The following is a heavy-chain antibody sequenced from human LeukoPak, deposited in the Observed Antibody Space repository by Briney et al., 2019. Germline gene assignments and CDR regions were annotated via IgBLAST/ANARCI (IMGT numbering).Heavy chain of an antibody. CDR3: AKGNDILTGYYHY. J-gene: IGHJ4*02. V-gene: IGHV3-23*01. D-gene: IGHD3-9*01. CDR1: GFTFSNYA. CDR2: VSGSGGST. Sequence: PGGSLRLSCAASGFTFSNYAMSWVRQAPGKGLEWVSVVSGSGGSTYYADSVKGRFAIPRDNSKNTLYLQMNSLRAEDTAVYYCAKGNDILTGYYHYWGQGTLVTVSS.